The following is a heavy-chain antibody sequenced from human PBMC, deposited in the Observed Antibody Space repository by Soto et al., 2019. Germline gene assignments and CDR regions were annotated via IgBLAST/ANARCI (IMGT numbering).Heavy chain of an antibody. J-gene: IGHJ5*02. V-gene: IGHV3-23*01. Sequence: EVQLLESGGDFVQPGGSMRLSCVASGFTFGSRAMSWVRQAPGKWLAWVSAISGSGGSTSYAASVKGLFTIARDNSKNPLSLQMNSLRAEDMSVYYCAKARYSSTPPLWFGL. CDR2: ISGSGGST. D-gene: IGHD6-19*01. CDR1: GFTFGSRA. CDR3: AKARYSSTPPLWFGL.